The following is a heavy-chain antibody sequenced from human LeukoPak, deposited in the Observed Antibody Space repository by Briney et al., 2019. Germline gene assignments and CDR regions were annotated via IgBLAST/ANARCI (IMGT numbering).Heavy chain of an antibody. D-gene: IGHD3-16*01. V-gene: IGHV1-69*13. Sequence: GASVKVSCKASGGTFSSYAISWVRQAPGQGLDWMGGIIPIFGTANYAQKFQGRVTITADESTSTAYMELSSLRSEDTAVYYCARGIWEFQYYFDYWGQGTLVTVSS. CDR2: IIPIFGTA. CDR3: ARGIWEFQYYFDY. J-gene: IGHJ4*02. CDR1: GGTFSSYA.